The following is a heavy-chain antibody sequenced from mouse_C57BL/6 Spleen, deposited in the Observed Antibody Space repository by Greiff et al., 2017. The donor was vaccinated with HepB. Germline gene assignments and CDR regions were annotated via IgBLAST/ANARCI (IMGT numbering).Heavy chain of an antibody. V-gene: IGHV1-15*01. Sequence: QVQLQQSGAELVRPGASVTLSCKASGYTFTDYEMHWVKQTPVHGLEWIGAIDPETGGTAYNQKFKGKAILTADKASSTAYMELRSLTSEDSAVYYCTRYHGSSPDYWGQGTTLTVSS. D-gene: IGHD1-1*01. CDR3: TRYHGSSPDY. CDR1: GYTFTDYE. J-gene: IGHJ2*01. CDR2: IDPETGGT.